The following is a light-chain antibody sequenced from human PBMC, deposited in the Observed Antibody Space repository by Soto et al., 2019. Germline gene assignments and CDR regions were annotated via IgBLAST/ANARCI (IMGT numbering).Light chain of an antibody. CDR2: DAS. Sequence: DIQMTQSPSTLSASVGDRVTITCRASQSISSWLAWYQQKPGKAPKRLIYDASSLESGVPSRCSGSGSGTEFALPISSLQPDDFATYYCQQYYSYSWTFGQGTKLEIK. CDR1: QSISSW. CDR3: QQYYSYSWT. J-gene: IGKJ1*01. V-gene: IGKV1-5*01.